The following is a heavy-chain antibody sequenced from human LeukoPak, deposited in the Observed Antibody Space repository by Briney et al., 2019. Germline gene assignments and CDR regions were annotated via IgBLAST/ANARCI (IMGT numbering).Heavy chain of an antibody. CDR3: ARGGIVVVPAAPASSWFDP. V-gene: IGHV4-34*01. CDR1: GGSFSGYY. CDR2: INHSGRN. Sequence: SETLSLTCAVYGGSFSGYYWSWLRQPPGKGLEWLGEINHSGRNNYNPSLKSRVTISVDTSKNQFSLKLSSVTAADTAVYYCARGGIVVVPAAPASSWFDPWGQGTLVTVSS. D-gene: IGHD2-2*01. J-gene: IGHJ5*02.